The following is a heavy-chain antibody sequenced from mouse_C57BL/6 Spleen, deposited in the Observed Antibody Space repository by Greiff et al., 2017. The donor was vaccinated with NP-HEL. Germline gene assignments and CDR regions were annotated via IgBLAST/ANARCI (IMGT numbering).Heavy chain of an antibody. CDR3: ARRSLIGPGNYFDY. D-gene: IGHD2-14*01. Sequence: VQLQQSGAELVKPGASVKMSCKASGYTFTTYPIEWMKQNHGKSLEWIGNFHPYNDDTKYNEKFKGKAILTVEKSSSTVYLELSRFTSDDSAVYYCARRSLIGPGNYFDYWGQGTTLTVSS. V-gene: IGHV1-47*01. CDR2: FHPYNDDT. CDR1: GYTFTTYP. J-gene: IGHJ2*01.